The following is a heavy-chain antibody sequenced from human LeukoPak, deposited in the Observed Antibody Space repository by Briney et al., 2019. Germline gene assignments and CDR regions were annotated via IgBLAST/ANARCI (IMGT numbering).Heavy chain of an antibody. Sequence: GRSLRLSCAASGFTFSSYAMHWVRQAPGKGLEWVAVISYDGSNKYYADSVKGRFTISRDNSKNTLYLQMNSLRAEDTAVYYCAKDGLGYCSSTSCYRAYYMDVWGKGTTVTISS. CDR1: GFTFSSYA. D-gene: IGHD2-2*01. CDR3: AKDGLGYCSSTSCYRAYYMDV. V-gene: IGHV3-30*04. J-gene: IGHJ6*03. CDR2: ISYDGSNK.